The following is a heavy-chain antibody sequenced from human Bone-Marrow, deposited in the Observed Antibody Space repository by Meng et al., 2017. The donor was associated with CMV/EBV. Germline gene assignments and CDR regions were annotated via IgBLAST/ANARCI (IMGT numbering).Heavy chain of an antibody. CDR3: ARDVHYYDSSGYLSWFEP. Sequence: SETLSLTCTVSGGSISSYYWSWIRQPPGKGLEWIGYIYYSGSTNYNPSLKSRVTISVDTSKNQFSLKLSSVSAADTAVYYCARDVHYYDSSGYLSWFEPWGQGSLVTVPQ. D-gene: IGHD3-22*01. CDR1: GGSISSYY. V-gene: IGHV4-59*01. CDR2: IYYSGST. J-gene: IGHJ5*02.